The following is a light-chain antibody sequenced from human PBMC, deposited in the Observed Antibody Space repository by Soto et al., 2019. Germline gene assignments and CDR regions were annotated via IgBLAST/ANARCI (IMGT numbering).Light chain of an antibody. J-gene: IGKJ1*01. V-gene: IGKV1-39*01. CDR3: HQSYRRWT. CDR2: GAS. Sequence: DIQMTQSPSSLPASVGDRVTITCRASQSISNRLNWYQQKPGRAPKLLIYGASSLHGGVPSRFSGSGAGTDFTLTISSLQPEDFATDFCHQSYRRWTFGQGTKVEVK. CDR1: QSISNR.